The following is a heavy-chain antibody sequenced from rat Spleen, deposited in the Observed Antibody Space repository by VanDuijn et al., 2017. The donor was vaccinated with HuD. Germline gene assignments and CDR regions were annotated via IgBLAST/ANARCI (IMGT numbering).Heavy chain of an antibody. J-gene: IGHJ2*01. D-gene: IGHD1-11*01. Sequence: QVQLKESGPGLVQPSQTLSLTCTVSGFSLTSSGVHWFRQPPGKGLEWLGGLWDDGSTDYNSALKSRLSISRDTSKSQVFLKMNSLQTEDTDTYYCVRDRDFGNYGYYFDYWGQGVTVTVSS. CDR1: GFSLTSSG. CDR2: LWDDGST. V-gene: IGHV2-1*01. CDR3: VRDRDFGNYGYYFDY.